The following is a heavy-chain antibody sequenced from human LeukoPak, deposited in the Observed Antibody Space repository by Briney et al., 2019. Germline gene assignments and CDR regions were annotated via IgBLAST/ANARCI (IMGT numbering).Heavy chain of an antibody. CDR2: IYHSGST. Sequence: SETLSLTCTVSGYSISSGYYWGWIRQPPGKGLEWIGSIYHSGSTYYNPSLKSRVTISVDTSKNQFSLKLSSVTAADTAVYYCARMVRGSSRWFDPWGQGTLVTVSS. V-gene: IGHV4-38-2*02. J-gene: IGHJ5*02. CDR3: ARMVRGSSRWFDP. D-gene: IGHD3-10*01. CDR1: GYSISSGYY.